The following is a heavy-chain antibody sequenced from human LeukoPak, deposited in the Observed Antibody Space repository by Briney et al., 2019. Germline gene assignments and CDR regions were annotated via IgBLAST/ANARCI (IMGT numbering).Heavy chain of an antibody. Sequence: SQTLSLTCTVSGGSISSYYWSWIRQPAGKGLEWIGRIYTSGSTNYNPSLKSRVTMSVDTSKNQFSLKLSSVTAADTAVYYCARAYSYYYDSSGYYAPKYFQHWGQGTVVTVSS. CDR1: GGSISSYY. D-gene: IGHD3-22*01. V-gene: IGHV4-4*07. J-gene: IGHJ1*01. CDR2: IYTSGST. CDR3: ARAYSYYYDSSGYYAPKYFQH.